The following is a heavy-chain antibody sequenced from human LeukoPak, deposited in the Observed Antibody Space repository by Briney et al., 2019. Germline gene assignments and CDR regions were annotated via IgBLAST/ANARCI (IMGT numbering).Heavy chain of an antibody. J-gene: IGHJ5*02. D-gene: IGHD3-22*01. V-gene: IGHV1-69*04. CDR2: IIPILGIA. CDR3: ARDYDSSGYYSLSWFDP. Sequence: ASVKVSCTASGGTFSSYAISWVRQAPGQGLEWMGRIIPILGIANYAQKFQGRVTITADKSTSTAYMELSSLRSEDTAVYYCARDYDSSGYYSLSWFDPWGQGTLVTVSS. CDR1: GGTFSSYA.